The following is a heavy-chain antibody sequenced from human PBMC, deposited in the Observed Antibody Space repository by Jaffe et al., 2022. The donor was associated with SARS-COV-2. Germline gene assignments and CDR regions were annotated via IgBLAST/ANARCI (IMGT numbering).Heavy chain of an antibody. V-gene: IGHV4-59*01. Sequence: QVQLQESGPGLVKPSETLSLTCTVSGGSISSYYWSWIRQPPGKGLEWIGYVYDSGTTNYNPSLKSRVTISVDTSKNQFSLRLSSVTAADTAVYYCARGTRYYHSSGRYSDYWGQGTLVTVSS. CDR2: VYDSGTT. CDR1: GGSISSYY. J-gene: IGHJ4*02. D-gene: IGHD3-22*01. CDR3: ARGTRYYHSSGRYSDY.